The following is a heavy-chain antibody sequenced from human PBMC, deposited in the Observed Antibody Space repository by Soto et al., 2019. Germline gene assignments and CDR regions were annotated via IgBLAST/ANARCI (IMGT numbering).Heavy chain of an antibody. CDR1: ADSFSKYY. V-gene: IGHV4-59*01. J-gene: IGHJ4*02. CDR2: IYFNGNA. D-gene: IGHD3-16*01. Sequence: SETLSLTCTVSADSFSKYYWTWIRQPPGKGLEWIGYIYFNGNAKYNPSLEGRLTISIDTSKKEFSLKLSSVTAADAAVYYCASVTFGGIVLAHWGQGTLVTVSS. CDR3: ASVTFGGIVLAH.